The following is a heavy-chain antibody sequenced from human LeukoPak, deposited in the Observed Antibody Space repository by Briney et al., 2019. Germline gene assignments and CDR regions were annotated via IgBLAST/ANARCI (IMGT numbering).Heavy chain of an antibody. Sequence: SETLSLTCTASGGSISSYYWNWIRQPPGKRLEWIGYINYSGSNNYNPSLKSRVTMSVGTSTNQFSLKMRSVNAADTGVYYCASGGEVVRGVLYYYAVMPVCGQGTSVTVSS. CDR1: GGSISSYY. V-gene: IGHV4-59*12. D-gene: IGHD3-10*01. J-gene: IGHJ6*02. CDR2: INYSGSN. CDR3: ASGGEVVRGVLYYYAVMPV.